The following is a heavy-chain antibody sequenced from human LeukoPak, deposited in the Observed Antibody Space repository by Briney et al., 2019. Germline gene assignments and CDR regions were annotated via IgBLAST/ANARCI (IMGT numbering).Heavy chain of an antibody. Sequence: GGSLRLSCAASGFTFTNYWMTWVRQAPGKGLEWVANIDQDGSEKYYVDSVKGRFTISRDNAKNSLYLQMDSLRAEDTAFYYCARDRSPAYGGSYFDALDIWGQGTMVTVSS. CDR2: IDQDGSEK. V-gene: IGHV3-7*01. CDR1: GFTFTNYW. J-gene: IGHJ3*02. CDR3: ARDRSPAYGGSYFDALDI. D-gene: IGHD1-26*01.